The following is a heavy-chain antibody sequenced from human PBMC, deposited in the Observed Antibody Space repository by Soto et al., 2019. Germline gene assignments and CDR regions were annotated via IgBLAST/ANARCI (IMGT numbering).Heavy chain of an antibody. Sequence: EVQLLDSGGGWVQPGGSLRLSCVASGFVFSDYAMSWVRQAPGKGLEWVSAISAGGSDTYYADSVKGRFTVSRVNSESTLYLQMNTLRAEDTAIYYCASVPIWCGSSSCYTEGFASWGQGTLVTVSS. V-gene: IGHV3-23*01. D-gene: IGHD2-2*01. CDR2: ISAGGSDT. CDR3: ASVPIWCGSSSCYTEGFAS. J-gene: IGHJ4*02. CDR1: GFVFSDYA.